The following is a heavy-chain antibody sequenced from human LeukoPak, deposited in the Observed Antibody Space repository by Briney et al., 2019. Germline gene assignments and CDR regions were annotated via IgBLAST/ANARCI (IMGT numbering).Heavy chain of an antibody. D-gene: IGHD4-17*01. CDR2: IKQDGSDK. Sequence: GGSLRLSCAASGFMFRNYWMSWVRQAPGKGLGWVANIKQDGSDKYYVDSVKGRFTISRDNAKNSLYLQMNNLRADDTAVYYCARVGRHDYGDPDFDSWGQGTLVTVSS. J-gene: IGHJ4*02. V-gene: IGHV3-7*03. CDR3: ARVGRHDYGDPDFDS. CDR1: GFMFRNYW.